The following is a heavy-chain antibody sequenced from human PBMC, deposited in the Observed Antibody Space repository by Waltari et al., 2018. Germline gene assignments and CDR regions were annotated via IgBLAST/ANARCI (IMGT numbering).Heavy chain of an antibody. V-gene: IGHV4-59*01. Sequence: QVQLQESGPGLVKPSETLSLTCTVSGGSISSYYWSWIRQPPGKGLEWIGYIYYSGSTNYNPSRKSRVTISVDTSKNQFSLKLSSVTAADTAVYYCARGSFLAHYYDSSGYDADAFDIWGQGTMVTVSS. CDR1: GGSISSYY. J-gene: IGHJ3*02. D-gene: IGHD3-22*01. CDR2: IYYSGST. CDR3: ARGSFLAHYYDSSGYDADAFDI.